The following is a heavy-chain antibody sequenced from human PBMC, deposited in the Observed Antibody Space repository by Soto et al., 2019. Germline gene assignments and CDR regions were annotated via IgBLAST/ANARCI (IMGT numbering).Heavy chain of an antibody. CDR3: ARERVVVPATIFYYYALYV. Sequence: GGSLRLSCAASGFSFSDYWMSWVRQAPGKGLEWVANVKQDGSERYYVDSVKGRFTISRDNAKNSLYLQMNSLRAEDTAVYYCARERVVVPATIFYYYALYVWGQGTTVTVS. J-gene: IGHJ6*02. CDR2: VKQDGSER. V-gene: IGHV3-7*05. D-gene: IGHD2-15*01. CDR1: GFSFSDYW.